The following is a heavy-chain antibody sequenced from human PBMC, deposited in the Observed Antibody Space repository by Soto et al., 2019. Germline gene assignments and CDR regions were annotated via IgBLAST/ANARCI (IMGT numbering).Heavy chain of an antibody. CDR1: GGSFSGYY. Sequence: SETLSLTCAVYGGSFSGYYWSWIRQPPGKGLEWIGEINHSGSTNYNPSLKSRVTISVDTSKNQFSLKLSSVTAADTAVYYCSRGGSIAVAGSSRRDYYMDVWGKGTTVTVSS. CDR2: INHSGST. D-gene: IGHD6-19*01. J-gene: IGHJ6*03. CDR3: SRGGSIAVAGSSRRDYYMDV. V-gene: IGHV4-34*01.